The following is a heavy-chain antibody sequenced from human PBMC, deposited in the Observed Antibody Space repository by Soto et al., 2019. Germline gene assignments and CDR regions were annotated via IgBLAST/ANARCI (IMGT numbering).Heavy chain of an antibody. CDR2: MNPNSGNT. CDR1: GYTFTSYD. CDR3: ARGVKYGAYSRWFDP. J-gene: IGHJ5*02. D-gene: IGHD4-17*01. Sequence: QVQLVQSGAEVKKPGASVKVSCKASGYTFTSYDINWVRQATGQGLEYLGWMNPNSGNTGYVQKFQGRVTMTWDSSIITAYMELSSLRSEDTAVYFCARGVKYGAYSRWFDPWGQGTLVTVSS. V-gene: IGHV1-8*01.